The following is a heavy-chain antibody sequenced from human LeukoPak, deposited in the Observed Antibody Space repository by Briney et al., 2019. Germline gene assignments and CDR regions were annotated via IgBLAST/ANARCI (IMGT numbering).Heavy chain of an antibody. CDR2: IYHSGST. V-gene: IGHV4-38-2*01. CDR3: ARVGQWLVTFGY. J-gene: IGHJ4*02. CDR1: GGSFSGYY. Sequence: SETLSLTCAVYGGSFSGYYWGWIRQPPGKGLEWIGSIYHSGSTYYNPSLKSRVTISVDTSKNQFSLKLSSVTAADTAVYYCARVGQWLVTFGYWGQGTLVTVSS. D-gene: IGHD6-19*01.